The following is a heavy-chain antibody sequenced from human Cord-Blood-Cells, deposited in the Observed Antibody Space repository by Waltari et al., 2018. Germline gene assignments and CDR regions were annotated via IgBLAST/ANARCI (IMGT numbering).Heavy chain of an antibody. CDR1: GVTFSSYA. D-gene: IGHD2-15*01. CDR3: AKDRGLWWELDAFDT. Sequence: EVQLLESGGGLVQPGGSLRLSCAASGVTFSSYAMGWVRPAPGKGLEWVSAISGSGGSTYCADCGKGRFTISRDNSKNTLYLGMNSLSAEDTAVYYCAKDRGLWWELDAFDTWGQGTMVTVSS. CDR2: ISGSGGST. J-gene: IGHJ3*02. V-gene: IGHV3-23*01.